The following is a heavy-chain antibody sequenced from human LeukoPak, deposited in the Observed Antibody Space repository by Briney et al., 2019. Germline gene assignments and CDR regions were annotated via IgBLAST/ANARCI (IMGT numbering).Heavy chain of an antibody. CDR1: GGSISSYC. V-gene: IGHV4-4*07. CDR3: ASIDHHVDTATVTYHYYMDV. D-gene: IGHD5-18*01. Sequence: PSETLSLTCTVSGGSISSYCWSWIRQPAGKGLEWIGRIYTSGSTNYNPSLKTRVTMSVDTSKNQFSLKLSSVTAADTAVYYCASIDHHVDTATVTYHYYMDVWGKGTTVTISS. CDR2: IYTSGST. J-gene: IGHJ6*03.